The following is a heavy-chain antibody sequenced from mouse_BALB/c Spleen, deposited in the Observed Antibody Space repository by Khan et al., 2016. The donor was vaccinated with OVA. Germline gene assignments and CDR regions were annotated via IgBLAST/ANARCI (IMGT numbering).Heavy chain of an antibody. J-gene: IGHJ3*01. CDR1: GFTFSNDA. Sequence: EVELVESGGGLVQPGGSLKLSCEGSGFTFSNDAMSWVRQTPERRLEGVASISSGGNTYDSDSVKGRVTISRDKARNDLYLQMSSLRTEDTSMYYCARDYWFTYWGQGTLVTVSA. V-gene: IGHV5-6-5*01. CDR3: ARDYWFTY. CDR2: ISSGGNT.